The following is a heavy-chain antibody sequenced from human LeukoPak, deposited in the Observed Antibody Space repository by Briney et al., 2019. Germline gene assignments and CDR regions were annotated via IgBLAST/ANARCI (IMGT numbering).Heavy chain of an antibody. CDR3: AKVPPRGVGATQGAFDI. D-gene: IGHD1-26*01. CDR2: ISYDGSNK. V-gene: IGHV3-30*18. Sequence: GGSLRLSCAASGFTFSSYGMHWVRQAPGKGLEWVAVISYDGSNKYYADSVKGRFTISRDNSKNTLYLQMNSLRAEDTVVYYCAKVPPRGVGATQGAFDIWGQGTMVTVSS. CDR1: GFTFSSYG. J-gene: IGHJ3*02.